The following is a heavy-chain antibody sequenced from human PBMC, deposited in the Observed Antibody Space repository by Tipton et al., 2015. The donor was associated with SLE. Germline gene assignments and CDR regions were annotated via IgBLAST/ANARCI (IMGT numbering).Heavy chain of an antibody. CDR3: VRELDTFDV. CDR1: GGSTNSASYF. V-gene: IGHV4-61*02. J-gene: IGHJ3*01. CDR2: IFSSGST. Sequence: TLSLTCTVSGGSTNSASYFWNWIRQPAGKGPEWIGRIFSSGSTDYNPSLKSRVTISVDTSKNQFSLKLTSVTAADTAMYYCVRELDTFDVWGQGTMVTVSS.